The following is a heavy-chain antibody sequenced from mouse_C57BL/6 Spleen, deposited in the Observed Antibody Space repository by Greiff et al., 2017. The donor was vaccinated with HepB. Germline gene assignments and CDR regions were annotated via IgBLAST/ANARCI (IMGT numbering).Heavy chain of an antibody. D-gene: IGHD6-1*01. V-gene: IGHV5-4*01. CDR2: ISDGGSYT. J-gene: IGHJ1*03. CDR3: ARDRSLWYFDV. CDR1: GFTFSSYA. Sequence: EVQLVESGGGLVKPGGSLKLSCAASGFTFSSYAMSWVRQTPEKRLEWVATISDGGSYTYYPDNVKGRFTISRDNAKNNLYLQMSHLKSEDTAMNYCARDRSLWYFDVWGTGTTFTVSS.